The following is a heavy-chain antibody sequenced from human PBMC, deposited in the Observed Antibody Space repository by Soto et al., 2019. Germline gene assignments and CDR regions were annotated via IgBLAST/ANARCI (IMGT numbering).Heavy chain of an antibody. J-gene: IGHJ6*02. CDR1: GLSLSTTGVG. CDR2: IYWDDDK. V-gene: IGHV2-5*02. D-gene: IGHD2-21*02. CDR3: VQSRCGGDCLQSYSSHSYYGLDV. Sequence: QITLKESGPTLVKPTQTLTLTCTFSGLSLSTTGVGVGWIRQPPGKALEWLALIYWDDDKRYSPSLKSRLTITTDTSKNQVVLTITNMDPVDTATYYCVQSRCGGDCLQSYSSHSYYGLDVWGQGTTVTVSS.